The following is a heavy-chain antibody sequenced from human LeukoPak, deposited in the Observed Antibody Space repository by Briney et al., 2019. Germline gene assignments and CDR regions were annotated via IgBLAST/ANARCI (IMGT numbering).Heavy chain of an antibody. CDR1: GYSFTSYW. Sequence: GESLKISCKGSGYSFTSYWIGWVRQMPGKGLEWMGIIYPGDSDTRYSPSFQGQVAISADKSISTAYLQWSSLKASDTAMYYCAKHSSGYYPYFDYWGQGTLVTVSS. J-gene: IGHJ4*02. V-gene: IGHV5-51*01. CDR2: IYPGDSDT. D-gene: IGHD3-22*01. CDR3: AKHSSGYYPYFDY.